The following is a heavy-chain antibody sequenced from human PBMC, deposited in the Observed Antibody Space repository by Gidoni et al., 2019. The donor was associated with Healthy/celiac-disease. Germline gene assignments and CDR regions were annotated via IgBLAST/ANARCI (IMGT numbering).Heavy chain of an antibody. J-gene: IGHJ6*02. V-gene: IGHV7-4-1*02. CDR3: AGQQLVPYDDYGMDV. D-gene: IGHD6-6*01. Sequence: QVQLVHSCSVLKKPGGAVMVPCKASGNPFTGYAMYWVRQAPGHGVEWMGWNNTNTGNPTYAQGFTGRFVFALDTSVSTAYLQISSLKAEDTAVDDCAGQQLVPYDDYGMDVWGQGTTVTVSS. CDR2: NNTNTGNP. CDR1: GNPFTGYA.